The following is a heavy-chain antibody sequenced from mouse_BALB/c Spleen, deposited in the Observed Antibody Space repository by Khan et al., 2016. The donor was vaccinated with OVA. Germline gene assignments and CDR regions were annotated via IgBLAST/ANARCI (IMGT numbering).Heavy chain of an antibody. Sequence: DLVKPGTSVKLSCKASGYTFTSYWINWIKQRPGQGLEWIGRIGPGSSNTYYNEMFKGKAALTVDTSSSIAYIQLSSLSSEDSAVYFLAKENYYGRSCYAMDYWGQGTSVTVSS. CDR2: IGPGSSNT. V-gene: IGHV1S41*01. J-gene: IGHJ4*01. CDR3: AKENYYGRSCYAMDY. D-gene: IGHD1-1*01. CDR1: GYTFTSYW.